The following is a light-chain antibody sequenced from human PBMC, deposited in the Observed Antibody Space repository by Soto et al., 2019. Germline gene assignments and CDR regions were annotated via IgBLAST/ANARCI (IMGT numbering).Light chain of an antibody. V-gene: IGLV1-47*01. Sequence: QSVLTQPPSASGTPGLRVTMSCSGSSSNIGSNYVYWYQQLPGTAPKLLMYRNNQRPSGVPDRFSGSKSGTSPSLAISGLRSEDEADYYCAAWNDSLSGYVFGTGTKLTVL. CDR3: AAWNDSLSGYV. J-gene: IGLJ1*01. CDR1: SSNIGSNY. CDR2: RNN.